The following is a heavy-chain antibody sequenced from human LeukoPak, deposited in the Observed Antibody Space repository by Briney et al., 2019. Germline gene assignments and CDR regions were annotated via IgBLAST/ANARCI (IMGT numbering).Heavy chain of an antibody. CDR1: GFTFSDYY. D-gene: IGHD4-17*01. V-gene: IGHV3-11*04. CDR3: ARGYGTTVNGPSDYYYMDV. CDR2: ISSSGSTI. Sequence: PGGSLRLSCAASGFTFSDYYMSWIRQAPGKGLEWVSYISSSGSTIYYADSVKGRFTISRNNAKNSLYLQMNSLRAEDTAVYYCARGYGTTVNGPSDYYYMDVWGTGTTVTVSS. J-gene: IGHJ6*03.